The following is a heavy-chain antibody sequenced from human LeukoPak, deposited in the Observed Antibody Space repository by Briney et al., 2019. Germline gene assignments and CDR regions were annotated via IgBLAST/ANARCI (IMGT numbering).Heavy chain of an antibody. V-gene: IGHV1-2*02. CDR2: INPFSGTT. Sequence: ASVKVSCKASGYTFTRYNMHWVRQAPGQGLEWMGWINPFSGTTNYAQKFQDRVTMTRDTSTSAANIELNRLTSDDTAMYYCAKVTMIRGFWGWGQGTLVTVSS. CDR3: AKVTMIRGFWG. J-gene: IGHJ4*02. D-gene: IGHD3-10*01. CDR1: GYTFTRYN.